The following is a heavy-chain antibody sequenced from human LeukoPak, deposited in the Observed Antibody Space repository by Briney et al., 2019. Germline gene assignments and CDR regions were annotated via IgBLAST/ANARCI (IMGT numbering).Heavy chain of an antibody. D-gene: IGHD3-22*01. CDR3: ARVMIKTPEYYFDY. V-gene: IGHV1-18*01. CDR2: ISAYNGNT. J-gene: IGHJ4*02. CDR1: GYTFTSYG. Sequence: GASVKVSCKASGYTFTSYGISWVRQAPGQGLEWMGWISAYNGNTNYAQKLQGRVTMTTDTSTSTAYMELRSLRSDDTAVYYCARVMIKTPEYYFDYWGQGALVTVSS.